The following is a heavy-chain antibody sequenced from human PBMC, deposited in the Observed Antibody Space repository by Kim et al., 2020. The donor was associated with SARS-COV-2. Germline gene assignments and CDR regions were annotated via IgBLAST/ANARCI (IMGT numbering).Heavy chain of an antibody. CDR3: ARKDDRFFYMDV. D-gene: IGHD1-1*01. CDR1: GGSISPYF. J-gene: IGHJ6*03. Sequence: SETLSLTCTVSGGSISPYFWSWIRLSPRTGLEFIGYIYFTGNTNYNPSLASRVSMSLDRSKNQFSLRLTSVTAADTAVYYCARKDDRFFYMDVWGKGTTVTVSS. CDR2: IYFTGNT. V-gene: IGHV4-59*01.